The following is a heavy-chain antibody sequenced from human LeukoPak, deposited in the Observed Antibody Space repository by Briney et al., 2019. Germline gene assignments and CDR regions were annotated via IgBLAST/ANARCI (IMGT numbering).Heavy chain of an antibody. D-gene: IGHD5-12*01. CDR1: GFTFSSYG. V-gene: IGHV3-30*02. J-gene: IGHJ6*03. Sequence: GGSLRLSCAASGFTFSSYGMHWVRQAPGKGLEWVAFIRYDGSNKYYADSVKGRFTISRDNAKNSLYLQMNSLRAEDTALYYCAKGGYSGYGVYYYYYMDVWGKGTTVTISS. CDR2: IRYDGSNK. CDR3: AKGGYSGYGVYYYYYMDV.